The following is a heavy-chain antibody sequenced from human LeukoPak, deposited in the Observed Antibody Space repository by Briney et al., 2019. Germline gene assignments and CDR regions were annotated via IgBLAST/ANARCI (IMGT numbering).Heavy chain of an antibody. CDR2: INPNSGGT. D-gene: IGHD6-13*01. CDR3: ARDVSSSSWYPPCMDV. CDR1: GYTFTSYY. Sequence: ASVKVSCKASGYTFTSYYMHWVRQAPGQGLEWMGWINPNSGGTNYAQKFQGRVTMTRDTSISTAYMELSRLRSDDTAVYYCARDVSSSSWYPPCMDVWGKGTTVTVSS. J-gene: IGHJ6*03. V-gene: IGHV1-2*02.